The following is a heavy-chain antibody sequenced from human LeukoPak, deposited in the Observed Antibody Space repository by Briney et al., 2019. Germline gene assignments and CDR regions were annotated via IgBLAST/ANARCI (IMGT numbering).Heavy chain of an antibody. D-gene: IGHD3-16*01. CDR3: ARALFLGDWFDP. J-gene: IGHJ5*02. V-gene: IGHV3-74*01. CDR1: GFTFSTYW. Sequence: GGSLRLSCAASGFTFSTYWMHWVRQAPGKGLVCASRINSDGSSTSYADSVKGRFTISRDNAKSTLYLQMNSLRAEDTAVYYCARALFLGDWFDPWGQGTLVTVSS. CDR2: INSDGSST.